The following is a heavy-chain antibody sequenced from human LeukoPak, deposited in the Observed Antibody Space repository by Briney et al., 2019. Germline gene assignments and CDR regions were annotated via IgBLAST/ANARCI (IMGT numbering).Heavy chain of an antibody. CDR2: ISWNSGII. CDR1: GFTFDDYA. V-gene: IGHV3-9*01. J-gene: IGHJ3*02. CDR3: AQDRSMDGYNYRYDAFDI. D-gene: IGHD5-24*01. Sequence: GGSLRLSCAASGFTFDDYAMHWVRHAPGKGLEWVSGISWNSGIIDYADSVKGRFTISRDNAKNSLYLQMNSLRAEDTALYYCAQDRSMDGYNYRYDAFDIWGQGTMVTVSS.